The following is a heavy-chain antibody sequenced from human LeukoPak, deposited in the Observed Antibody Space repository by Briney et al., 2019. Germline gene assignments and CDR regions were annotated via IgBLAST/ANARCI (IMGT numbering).Heavy chain of an antibody. J-gene: IGHJ6*02. D-gene: IGHD3-16*01. CDR1: GFTFSRYA. Sequence: PGGSLRLSCAASGFTFSRYAMHWVRQTPGKGLEWVAVISSDGSNKYYADSVRGRFTISRDISKNTLYLEMNSLRGEDTALYYCARVQRAGDLGLFGMDVRGQGTTVTVSS. CDR2: ISSDGSNK. CDR3: ARVQRAGDLGLFGMDV. V-gene: IGHV3-30*04.